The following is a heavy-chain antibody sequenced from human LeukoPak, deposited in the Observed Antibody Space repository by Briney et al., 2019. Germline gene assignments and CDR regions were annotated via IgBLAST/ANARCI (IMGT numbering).Heavy chain of an antibody. CDR2: INPNSGGT. J-gene: IGHJ3*02. CDR3: ARGPRPYYDILTGPKIDAFDI. CDR1: GYTFTGYY. D-gene: IGHD3-9*01. Sequence: ASVKVSCKASGYTFTGYYMHWVRQAPGQGLEWMGWINPNSGGTNYAQKFQGWVTMTRDTSISTAYMELSRLRSDDTAVYYCARGPRPYYDILTGPKIDAFDIWGQGTWSPSLQ. V-gene: IGHV1-2*04.